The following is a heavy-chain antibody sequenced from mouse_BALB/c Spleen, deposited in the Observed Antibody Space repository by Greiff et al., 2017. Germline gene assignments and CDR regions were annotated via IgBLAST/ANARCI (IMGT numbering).Heavy chain of an antibody. CDR1: GFTFSDYY. J-gene: IGHJ1*01. V-gene: IGHV5-4*02. D-gene: IGHD1-2*01. CDR3: ARDGDGRHWYFDV. Sequence: EVKLLESGGGLVKPGGSLKLSCAASGFTFSDYYMYWVRQTPEKRLEWVATISDGGSYTYYPDSVKGRFTISRDNAKNNLYLQMSSLKSEDTAMYYCARDGDGRHWYFDVWGAGTTGTVSS. CDR2: ISDGGSYT.